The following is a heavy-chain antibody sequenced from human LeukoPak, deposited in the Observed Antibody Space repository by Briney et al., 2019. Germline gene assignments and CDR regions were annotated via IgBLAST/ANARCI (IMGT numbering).Heavy chain of an antibody. Sequence: PGGSLRLSCAASGFTFSSYGMSWVRQAPGKGLEWVSGISGDGSKTYYAESVKGRFTISRDNSKNTLYLQMNSLRAEDTVTYYCAKRGKVATKEFDSWGQGTLVTVSS. V-gene: IGHV3-23*01. CDR1: GFTFSSYG. CDR3: AKRGKVATKEFDS. CDR2: ISGDGSKT. D-gene: IGHD1-1*01. J-gene: IGHJ4*02.